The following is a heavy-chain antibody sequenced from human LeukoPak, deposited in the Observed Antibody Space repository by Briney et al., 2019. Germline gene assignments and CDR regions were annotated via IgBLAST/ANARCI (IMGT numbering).Heavy chain of an antibody. Sequence: PGGSLRLSCAASGFTFSSYNMYWVRQAPGQGLEWVSSLSGGSDHIYYADPVKGRFTISRDNAKNSLYLQMNSLRAEDTAVYYCARGRAVADYWGQGTLVTVSS. D-gene: IGHD6-19*01. J-gene: IGHJ4*02. CDR2: LSGGSDHI. V-gene: IGHV3-21*01. CDR3: ARGRAVADY. CDR1: GFTFSSYN.